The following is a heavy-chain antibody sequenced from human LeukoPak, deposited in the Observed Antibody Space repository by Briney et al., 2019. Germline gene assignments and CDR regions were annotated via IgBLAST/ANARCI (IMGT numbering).Heavy chain of an antibody. CDR3: AKDPVDTAMVPLPGDY. CDR1: GFTFDDYA. CDR2: ISGDGGST. J-gene: IGHJ4*02. V-gene: IGHV3-43*02. Sequence: GGSLRLSCAASGFTFDDYAMHWVRQAPGKGLEWVSLISGDGGSTYYADSVKGRFTIPRDNSKNSLYLQMNSLRTEDTALYYCAKDPVDTAMVPLPGDYWGQGTLVTVSS. D-gene: IGHD5-18*01.